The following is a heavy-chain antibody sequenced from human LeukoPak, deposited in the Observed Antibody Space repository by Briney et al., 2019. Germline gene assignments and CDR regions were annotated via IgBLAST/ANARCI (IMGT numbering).Heavy chain of an antibody. Sequence: SVKVSCKASGYTFTSYYMHWVRQAPGQGLEWMGGIIPIFGTANYAQKFQGRVTITADESTSTAYMELSSLRSEDTAVYYCARGPIPDITGTNYWGQGTLVTVSS. V-gene: IGHV1-69*13. CDR3: ARGPIPDITGTNY. CDR2: IIPIFGTA. CDR1: GYTFTSYY. D-gene: IGHD1-7*01. J-gene: IGHJ4*02.